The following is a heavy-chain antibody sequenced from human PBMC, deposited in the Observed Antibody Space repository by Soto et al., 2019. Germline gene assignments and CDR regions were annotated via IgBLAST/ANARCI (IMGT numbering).Heavy chain of an antibody. CDR2: IKQDGSEK. J-gene: IGHJ5*02. D-gene: IGHD2-2*01. Sequence: PGGSLRLSCAASGFTFSSYWMSWVRQAPGKGLEWVANIKQDGSEKYYVDSVKGRFTISRDNAKNSLYLQMNSLRAEDTAVYYCARVESDIVVVPAGWFDPWGQGTLVTVS. V-gene: IGHV3-7*03. CDR1: GFTFSSYW. CDR3: ARVESDIVVVPAGWFDP.